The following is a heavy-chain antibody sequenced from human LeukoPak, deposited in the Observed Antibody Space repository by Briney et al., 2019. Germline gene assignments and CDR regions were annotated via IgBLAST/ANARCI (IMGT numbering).Heavy chain of an antibody. CDR2: ISSSGSTI. V-gene: IGHV3-48*03. D-gene: IGHD4-17*01. J-gene: IGHJ6*02. Sequence: GGSLRLSCAASGFTFSSYEMNWVRLAPGKGLEWVSYISSSGSTIYYADSVKGQFTISRDNAKNSLYLQMNSLRAEDTAVYYCARDGDYAYGMDVWGQGTTVTVSS. CDR1: GFTFSSYE. CDR3: ARDGDYAYGMDV.